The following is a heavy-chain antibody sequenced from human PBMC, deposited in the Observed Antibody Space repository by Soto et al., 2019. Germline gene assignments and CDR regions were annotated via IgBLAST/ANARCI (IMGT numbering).Heavy chain of an antibody. Sequence: SVKVSCKASGGTFSSCSISWVRQAPGQGLECMGGIIPIFGTANYAQKFQGRVTITADESTSTAYMELSSLRSEDTAVYYCARDPYYYDSSGYYAYYYYYGMDVWGQGTT. CDR2: IIPIFGTA. CDR3: ARDPYYYDSSGYYAYYYYYGMDV. J-gene: IGHJ6*02. CDR1: GGTFSSCS. V-gene: IGHV1-69*13. D-gene: IGHD3-22*01.